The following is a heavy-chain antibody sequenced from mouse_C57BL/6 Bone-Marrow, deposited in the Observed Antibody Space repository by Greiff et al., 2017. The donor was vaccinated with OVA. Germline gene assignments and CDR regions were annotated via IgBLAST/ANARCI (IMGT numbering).Heavy chain of an antibody. CDR1: GFNIKDDY. J-gene: IGHJ4*01. V-gene: IGHV14-4*01. D-gene: IGHD2-1*01. Sequence: VQLQQSGAELVRPGASVKLSCTASGFNIKDDYMHWVKQRPEQGLEWIGWIDPENGATEYASKFQGKATITADTYSNTAYLQRSSLTSADTAVYDCTTYSYGNYEGDYWGQGTSVTVSS. CDR2: IDPENGAT. CDR3: TTYSYGNYEGDY.